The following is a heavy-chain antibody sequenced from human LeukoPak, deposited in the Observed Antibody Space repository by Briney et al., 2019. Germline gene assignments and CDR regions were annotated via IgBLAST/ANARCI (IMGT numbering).Heavy chain of an antibody. V-gene: IGHV4-39*07. CDR3: ARGPNLRYFDWFYYDHAFDI. CDR2: IYYSGST. J-gene: IGHJ3*02. D-gene: IGHD3-9*01. Sequence: PSETLSLTCTVSGGSISSSSYYWGWIRQPPGKGLEWIGSIYYSGSTYYNPSLKSRVTISVDTSKNQFSLKLSSVTAADTAVYYCARGPNLRYFDWFYYDHAFDIWGQGTMVTVSS. CDR1: GGSISSSSYY.